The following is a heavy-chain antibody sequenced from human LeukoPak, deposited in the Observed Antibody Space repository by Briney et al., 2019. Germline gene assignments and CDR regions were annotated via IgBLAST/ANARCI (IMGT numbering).Heavy chain of an antibody. V-gene: IGHV4-59*01. Sequence: SETLSLTCTVSGGSITTYYWTWIRQPPGKGPEWIGYINYSGSTNYNPSLKSRVTISVDTSKNRFSLKLSSVTAADTAVYYCARAQLNLLVDFGMDVWGQGTTVTVSS. J-gene: IGHJ6*02. CDR3: ARAQLNLLVDFGMDV. CDR1: GGSITTYY. CDR2: INYSGST. D-gene: IGHD1-1*01.